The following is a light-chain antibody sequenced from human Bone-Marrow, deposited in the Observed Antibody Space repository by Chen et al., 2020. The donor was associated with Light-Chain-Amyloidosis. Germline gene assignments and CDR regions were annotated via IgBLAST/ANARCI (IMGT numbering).Light chain of an antibody. Sequence: EIVLTQSPGTLSLSPGERATLSCRASQSVTSTYLAWYQQKPGQAPRLLFYGASNRATGIPDRFSGSGSGTDFTLTISRLEPEDFAVYYCQQYDSSLLTTFGQGTRLEIK. V-gene: IGKV3-20*01. CDR3: QQYDSSLLTT. J-gene: IGKJ5*01. CDR2: GAS. CDR1: QSVTSTY.